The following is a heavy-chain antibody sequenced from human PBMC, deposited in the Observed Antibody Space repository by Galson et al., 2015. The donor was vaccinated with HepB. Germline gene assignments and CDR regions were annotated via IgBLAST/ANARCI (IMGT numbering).Heavy chain of an antibody. CDR3: ARDSNYYGSGSYHRRGDDAFDI. D-gene: IGHD3-10*01. CDR2: ISYDGSNK. Sequence: SLRLSCAASGFTFSSYAMHWVRQAPGKGLEWVAVISYDGSNKYYADSVKGRFTISRDNSKNTLYLQMNSLRAEDTAVYYCARDSNYYGSGSYHRRGDDAFDIWGQGTMVTVSS. V-gene: IGHV3-30*04. J-gene: IGHJ3*02. CDR1: GFTFSSYA.